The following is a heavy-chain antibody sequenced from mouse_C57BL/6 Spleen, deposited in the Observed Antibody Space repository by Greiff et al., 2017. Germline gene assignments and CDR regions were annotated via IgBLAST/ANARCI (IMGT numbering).Heavy chain of an antibody. Sequence: VKLVESGPGLVQPSQSLSITCTVSGFSLTSYGVHWVRQSPGKGLEWLGVIWRGGSTDYNAAFMSRLSITKDNSKSQVFFKMNSLQADDTAIYYCAKGGPNWDYAMDYWGQGTSVTVSS. CDR2: IWRGGST. CDR3: AKGGPNWDYAMDY. J-gene: IGHJ4*01. V-gene: IGHV2-5*01. D-gene: IGHD4-1*01. CDR1: GFSLTSYG.